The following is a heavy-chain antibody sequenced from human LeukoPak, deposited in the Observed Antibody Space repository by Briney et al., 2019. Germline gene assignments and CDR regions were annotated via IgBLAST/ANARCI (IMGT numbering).Heavy chain of an antibody. CDR1: GYSLTSHY. CDR3: ARDNSVGDIAWWFDP. D-gene: IGHD3-16*02. J-gene: IGHJ5*02. V-gene: IGHV1-46*01. CDR2: INPSGSST. Sequence: ASVKVSCKASGYSLTSHYMHWVRQAPGQGLEWLGLINPSGSSTLYAQKFQGRVTMTRDMSTTTDYMELSSLRSEDTAVYYCARDNSVGDIAWWFDPWGQGTLVTVSS.